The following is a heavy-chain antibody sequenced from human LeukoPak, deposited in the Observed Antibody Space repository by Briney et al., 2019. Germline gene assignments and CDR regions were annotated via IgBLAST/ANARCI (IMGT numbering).Heavy chain of an antibody. V-gene: IGHV3-23*01. CDR1: GFTFSSYD. J-gene: IGHJ4*02. Sequence: GGALRLSCAASGFTFSSYDMTWVRQAPGRGLEWVSPIRPSGDNTYYGDSVKGRFTISRDNSKNTVYLQMNNMRVDDTAVYYCARGGGTEWLLVPFEYWGQGALVTVSS. CDR2: IRPSGDNT. CDR3: ARGGGTEWLLVPFEY. D-gene: IGHD3-22*01.